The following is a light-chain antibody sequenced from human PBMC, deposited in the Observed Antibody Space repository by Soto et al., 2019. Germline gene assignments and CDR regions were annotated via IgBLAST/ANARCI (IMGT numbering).Light chain of an antibody. CDR1: SSNIGSNT. Sequence: QSVLTQPPSASGTPGQRVTISCYGSSSNIGSNTVNWYQQLPGTAPKLLIHSNNQRPSGVPDRFSGSKSGTSASLAISGLQSEDEADYYCAAWDDSLNGRYVFGTGTKLTVL. CDR3: AAWDDSLNGRYV. CDR2: SNN. V-gene: IGLV1-44*01. J-gene: IGLJ1*01.